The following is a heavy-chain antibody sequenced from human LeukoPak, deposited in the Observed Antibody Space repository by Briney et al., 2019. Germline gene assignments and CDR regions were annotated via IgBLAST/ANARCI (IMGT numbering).Heavy chain of an antibody. CDR1: GYTFTSYA. CDR2: INAGNGNT. V-gene: IGHV1-3*01. D-gene: IGHD3-10*01. CDR3: ARAKGYYYGSGSYLGMDV. J-gene: IGHJ6*04. Sequence: RASVKVSCKASGYTFTSYAMHWVRQAPGQRLEWMGWINAGNGNTKYSQKFQGRVTITGDTSASTAYMELSSLRSEDTAVYYCARAKGYYYGSGSYLGMDVWGKGTTVTVSS.